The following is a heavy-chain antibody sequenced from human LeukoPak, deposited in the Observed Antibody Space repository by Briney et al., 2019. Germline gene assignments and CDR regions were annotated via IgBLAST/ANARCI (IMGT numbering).Heavy chain of an antibody. V-gene: IGHV4-38-2*02. D-gene: IGHD5-24*01. J-gene: IGHJ4*02. CDR2: IYHSGNT. CDR3: AREGYNSGY. CDR1: GYSLSSGYY. Sequence: PSETLSLPCTVSGYSLSSGYYWGWIRQPPGKGLEWIGSIYHSGNTHYNPSLKSRVTISVDTSKKQFSLKLSSATAADTAVYYCAREGYNSGYWGQGTLVTVSS.